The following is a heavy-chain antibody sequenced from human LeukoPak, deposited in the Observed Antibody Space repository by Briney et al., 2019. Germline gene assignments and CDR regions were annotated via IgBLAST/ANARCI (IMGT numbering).Heavy chain of an antibody. CDR1: GYTFTGYY. V-gene: IGHV1-2*02. CDR3: GRDFRDSLDY. Sequence: GASVKVSCKASGYTFTGYYMHWVRQAPGQGLEWMGWINPDSGGTNFTQKFQGRVTMTRDTSISTAYMELSRLRSDDTAVYYCGRDFRDSLDYWGQGTLVTVSS. CDR2: INPDSGGT. J-gene: IGHJ4*02.